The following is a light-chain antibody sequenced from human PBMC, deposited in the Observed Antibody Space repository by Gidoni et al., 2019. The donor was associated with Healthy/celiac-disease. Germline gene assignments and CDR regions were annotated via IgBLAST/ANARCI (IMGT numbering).Light chain of an antibody. CDR2: KAS. CDR3: QQYNSYWT. CDR1: QTISSW. J-gene: IGKJ1*01. Sequence: DIQMTQSPSTLSASVGDRVTITCRASQTISSWLAWYQQKPGKAPKLVIYKASSLEGGVPSRFSGSGFGTEFTLTISSLQHDDFATYYCQQYNSYWTFGQGTKVEIK. V-gene: IGKV1-5*03.